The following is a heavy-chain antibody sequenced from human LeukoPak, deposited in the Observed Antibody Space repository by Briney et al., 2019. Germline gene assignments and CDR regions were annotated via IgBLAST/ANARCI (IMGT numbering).Heavy chain of an antibody. V-gene: IGHV3-21*01. J-gene: IGHJ4*02. CDR3: ARYDFWSGYPDY. CDR1: GFTFSSYS. D-gene: IGHD3-3*01. Sequence: TGGSLRLSCAASGFTFSSYSMNWVRQAPGKGLEWVSSISSSSSYIYYADSVKGRFTISRDNAKNSLYLQMNSLRAEDTAVYYCARYDFWSGYPDYWGQGTLVTVSS. CDR2: ISSSSSYI.